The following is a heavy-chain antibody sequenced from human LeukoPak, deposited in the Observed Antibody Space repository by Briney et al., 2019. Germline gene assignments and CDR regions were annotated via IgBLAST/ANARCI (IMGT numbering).Heavy chain of an antibody. J-gene: IGHJ4*02. CDR2: ISSTTTL. CDR3: AKDSYQYSSATN. D-gene: IGHD6-19*01. V-gene: IGHV3-48*03. CDR1: GFTFSSYE. Sequence: GGSLRLSCAASGFTFSSYEMNWVRQAPGKGLEWVSYISSTTTLFYADSVKGRFTISRDNSKNTLYLQMNSLRAEDTAVYYCAKDSYQYSSATNWGQGTLVTVSS.